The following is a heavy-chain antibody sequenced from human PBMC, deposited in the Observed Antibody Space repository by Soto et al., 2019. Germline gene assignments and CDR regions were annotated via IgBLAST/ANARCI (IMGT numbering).Heavy chain of an antibody. V-gene: IGHV4-59*12. Sequence: SETLSLTCTVSGDSITNSYWSWIRQPPGKGLEWIGYSFHSGSTYYNPSLKSRVTISVDTSKNQFSLKLSSVTAADTAVYYCAREPINWGQGTLVTVPQ. J-gene: IGHJ4*02. CDR1: GDSITNSY. D-gene: IGHD5-12*01. CDR2: SFHSGST. CDR3: AREPIN.